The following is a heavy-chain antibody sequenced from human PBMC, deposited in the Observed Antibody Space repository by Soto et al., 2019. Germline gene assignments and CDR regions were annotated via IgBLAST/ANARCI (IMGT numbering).Heavy chain of an antibody. Sequence: PGGSLILSCAASGFTVSSNYMSWVRQAPGKGLEWVSVIYSGGSTYYADSVKGRFTISRDNSKNTLYLQMNSLRAEDTAVYYCARDFEAVAGTYYYYYGMDVWGQGTTVTVSS. CDR2: IYSGGST. CDR3: ARDFEAVAGTYYYYYGMDV. D-gene: IGHD6-19*01. V-gene: IGHV3-66*01. J-gene: IGHJ6*02. CDR1: GFTVSSNY.